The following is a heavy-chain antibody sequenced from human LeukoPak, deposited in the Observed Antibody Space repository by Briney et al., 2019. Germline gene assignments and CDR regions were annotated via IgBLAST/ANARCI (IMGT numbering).Heavy chain of an antibody. CDR2: INHSGST. CDR1: GGSFSGYY. J-gene: IGHJ6*02. Sequence: SETLSLTCAVYGGSFSGYYWSWIRQPPGKGLEWIGEINHSGSTNYNPSLKSRVTMSVDTSKNQFSLNLSSVTAADTAVYYCARDSDDTGGYYYNGMDVWGQGTTVTVSS. V-gene: IGHV4-34*01. CDR3: ARDSDDTGGYYYNGMDV.